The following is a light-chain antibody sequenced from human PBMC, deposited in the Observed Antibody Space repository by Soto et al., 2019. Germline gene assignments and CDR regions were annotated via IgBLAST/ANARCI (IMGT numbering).Light chain of an antibody. CDR2: GAS. CDR1: QSFSSSY. Sequence: EIVLTQSPGTLSLSPGKRATLSCRASQSFSSSYLAWYQQKPGQAPRLLIYGASIRATGIPDRFSGSGSGTDFTLTIIRLEPEDFAVYYCQPYNNWPLTFGGGTKVDIK. V-gene: IGKV3-20*01. CDR3: QPYNNWPLT. J-gene: IGKJ4*01.